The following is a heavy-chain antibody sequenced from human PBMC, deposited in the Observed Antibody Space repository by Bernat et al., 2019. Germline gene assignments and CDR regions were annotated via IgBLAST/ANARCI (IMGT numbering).Heavy chain of an antibody. D-gene: IGHD6-6*01. CDR3: ARDRFLDSSSWFDP. CDR2: INPNSGGT. Sequence: QVQLVQSGAEVKKPGASVKVSCKASGYTFTGYYMHWVRQAPGQGLEWMGWINPNSGGTNYAQKFQGRLTMTRDTSISTAYMELSRLRTDDTAVYYCARDRFLDSSSWFDPWGQGTLVTVSS. V-gene: IGHV1-2*02. J-gene: IGHJ5*02. CDR1: GYTFTGYY.